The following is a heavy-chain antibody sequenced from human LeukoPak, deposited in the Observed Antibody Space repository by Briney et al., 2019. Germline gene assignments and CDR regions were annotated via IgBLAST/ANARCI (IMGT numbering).Heavy chain of an antibody. D-gene: IGHD6-19*01. CDR2: IRFDGDNK. J-gene: IGHJ6*02. CDR3: ARDPSWPRSPGIAVAAGYYYYYGMDV. V-gene: IGHV3-30*02. Sequence: PGGSLRLSCAASGFTFSSYGMHWVRQAPSKGLAWVAFIRFDGDNKYYADSVKGRFTISRDNSKNTLILQMNRLRVEDTAVYYCARDPSWPRSPGIAVAAGYYYYYGMDVWGQGTTVTVSS. CDR1: GFTFSSYG.